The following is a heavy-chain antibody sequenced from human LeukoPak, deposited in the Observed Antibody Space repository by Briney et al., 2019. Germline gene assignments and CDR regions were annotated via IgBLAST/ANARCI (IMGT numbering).Heavy chain of an antibody. CDR2: MNPNSGNT. D-gene: IGHD3-9*01. J-gene: IGHJ4*02. V-gene: IGHV1-8*01. CDR3: ARGAYYYDILTGYYY. CDR1: GYTFTSYD. Sequence: ASVKVSCKASGYTFTSYDINWVRQATGQGLEWMGWMNPNSGNTGYALKFQGRVTMTRNTSISTAYMELSSLRSEDTAVYYCARGAYYYDILTGYYYWGQGTLVTVSS.